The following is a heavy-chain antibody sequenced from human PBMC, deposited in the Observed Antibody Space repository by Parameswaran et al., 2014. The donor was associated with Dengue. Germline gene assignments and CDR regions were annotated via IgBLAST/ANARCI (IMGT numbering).Heavy chain of an antibody. D-gene: IGHD1-26*01. V-gene: IGHV3-74*01. CDR3: ARAKWELRPFDY. CDR2: INSDGSST. Sequence: WIRQPPGKGLVWVSRINSDGSSTSYADSVKGRFTISRDNAKNTLYLQMNSLRAEDTAVYYCARAKWELRPFDYWGQGTLVTVSS. J-gene: IGHJ4*02.